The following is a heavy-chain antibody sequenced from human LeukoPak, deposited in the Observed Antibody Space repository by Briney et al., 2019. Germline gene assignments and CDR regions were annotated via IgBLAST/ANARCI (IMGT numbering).Heavy chain of an antibody. CDR3: ARVYDSSGYGEHFDY. V-gene: IGHV4-30-2*01. CDR2: IYHSGST. Sequence: SETLSLTCTVSGGSISSGGYYWSWIRQPPGKGLEWIGYIYHSGSTYYNPSLKSRVTISVDRSKNQFSLKLSSVTAADTAVYYCARVYDSSGYGEHFDYWGQGTLVTVSS. J-gene: IGHJ4*02. D-gene: IGHD3-22*01. CDR1: GGSISSGGYY.